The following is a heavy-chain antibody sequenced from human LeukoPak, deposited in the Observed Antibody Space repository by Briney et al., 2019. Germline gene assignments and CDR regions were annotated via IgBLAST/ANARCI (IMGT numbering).Heavy chain of an antibody. CDR3: ARVGYSSGCFDY. Sequence: GGSLRLSCAASGFTFSSYGMHWVRQAPGKGLEWVAVIWYDGSNKYYADSVKGRFTISRDNSKNTLYLQMNSLRAEDTAVYYCARVGYSSGCFDYWGQGTLVAVSS. V-gene: IGHV3-33*01. CDR2: IWYDGSNK. J-gene: IGHJ4*02. D-gene: IGHD6-19*01. CDR1: GFTFSSYG.